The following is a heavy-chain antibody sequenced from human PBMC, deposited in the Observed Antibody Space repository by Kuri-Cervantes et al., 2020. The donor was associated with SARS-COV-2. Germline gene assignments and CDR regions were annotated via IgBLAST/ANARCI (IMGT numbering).Heavy chain of an antibody. Sequence: GGSLRLSCAASGFTFSSYGMHWVRQAPGKGLEWVAFTRYDGSNKYYADSVKGRFTISRDDATTSLHLQMNSLRAEDTAVYYCARDPGGVFLRGIMILSAHWFDTWGQGTLVTVSS. V-gene: IGHV3-30*02. CDR3: ARDPGGVFLRGIMILSAHWFDT. J-gene: IGHJ5*02. D-gene: IGHD3-9*01. CDR2: TRYDGSNK. CDR1: GFTFSSYG.